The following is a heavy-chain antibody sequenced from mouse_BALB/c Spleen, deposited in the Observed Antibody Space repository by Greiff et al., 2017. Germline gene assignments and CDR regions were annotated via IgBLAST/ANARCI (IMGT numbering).Heavy chain of an antibody. CDR2: ISYDGSN. Sequence: VQLKESGPGLVKPSQSLSLTCSVTGYSITSGYYWNWIRQFPGNKLEWMGYISYDGSNNYNPSLKNRISITRDTSKNQFFLKLNSVTTEDTATYYCARGRGLTTVVAHFDYWGQGTTLTVSS. CDR1: GYSITSGYY. V-gene: IGHV3-6*02. J-gene: IGHJ2*01. CDR3: ARGRGLTTVVAHFDY. D-gene: IGHD1-1*01.